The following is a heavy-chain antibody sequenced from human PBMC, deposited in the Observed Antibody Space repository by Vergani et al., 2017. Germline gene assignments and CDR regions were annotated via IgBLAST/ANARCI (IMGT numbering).Heavy chain of an antibody. Sequence: VQLVESGGGVVQPGTSLRLSCVVSGFDFSSYIMNWVRQVPGKGLLWVSRIKSDGSITAYADSVKGRFNISRDNAQNTLYLQMNSLRVEDTGVYYCSRARCIETCYMSNWLDSWGQGTLVTVSS. V-gene: IGHV3-74*03. D-gene: IGHD3-9*01. CDR2: IKSDGSIT. J-gene: IGHJ5*01. CDR1: GFDFSSYI. CDR3: SRARCIETCYMSNWLDS.